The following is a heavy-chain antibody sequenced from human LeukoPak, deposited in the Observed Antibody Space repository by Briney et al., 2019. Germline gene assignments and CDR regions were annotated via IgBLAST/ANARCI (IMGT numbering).Heavy chain of an antibody. CDR2: VSGSGSNT. V-gene: IGHV3-23*01. CDR1: GFTFSSYA. Sequence: PGGSLRLSCAASGFTFSSYAMSWARQAPGKWLEWVSAVSGSGSNTYYTDSVQGRFTISRDNSKNTLYLQTDSLRAGDTALYYCAKENGAGYGYGMDVWGQGTTVTVPS. CDR3: AKENGAGYGYGMDV. J-gene: IGHJ6*02. D-gene: IGHD2-2*03.